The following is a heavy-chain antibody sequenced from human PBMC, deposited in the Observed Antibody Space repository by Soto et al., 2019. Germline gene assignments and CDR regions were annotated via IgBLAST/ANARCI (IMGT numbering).Heavy chain of an antibody. J-gene: IGHJ4*02. CDR1: GYIFTNYY. CDR2: INPNGGST. V-gene: IGHV1-46*01. CDR3: ARGLYSGXK. Sequence: ASVKVSCKASGYIFTNYYIHWVRQAPGQGLEWMAIINPNGGSTNCAQEFQGRITLTRDTSTSTVYMDLSSLTSEDTAVYYCARGLYSGXKWGQGTLVXVSS. D-gene: IGHD2-21*01.